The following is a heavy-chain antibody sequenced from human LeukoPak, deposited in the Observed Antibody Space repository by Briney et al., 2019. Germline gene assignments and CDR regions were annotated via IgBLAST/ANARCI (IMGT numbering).Heavy chain of an antibody. CDR3: ARGKRRQWLVTYYFDY. V-gene: IGHV4-34*01. D-gene: IGHD6-19*01. CDR2: INHSGST. Sequence: PSETLSLTCDVYGGSFSGYYWSWIRQPPEKGLEWIGEINHSGSTNYNPSLKGRVTISVDTSKNQFSLKLSSVTAADTAVYYCARGKRRQWLVTYYFDYWGQGTLVTVSS. CDR1: GGSFSGYY. J-gene: IGHJ4*02.